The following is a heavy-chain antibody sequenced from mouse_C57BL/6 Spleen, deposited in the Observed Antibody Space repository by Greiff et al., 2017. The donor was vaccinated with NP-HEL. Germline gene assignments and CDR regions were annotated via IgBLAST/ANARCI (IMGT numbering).Heavy chain of an antibody. CDR3: ARGGGYYLYYYAMDY. Sequence: EVKLMESGGGLVKPGGSLKLSCAASGFTFSSYAMSWVRQTPEKRLEWVATISDGGSYTYYPDNVKGRFTISRDNAKNNLYLQMSHLKSEDTAMYDCARGGGYYLYYYAMDYWGQGTSVTVSS. J-gene: IGHJ4*01. CDR2: ISDGGSYT. D-gene: IGHD2-3*01. V-gene: IGHV5-4*03. CDR1: GFTFSSYA.